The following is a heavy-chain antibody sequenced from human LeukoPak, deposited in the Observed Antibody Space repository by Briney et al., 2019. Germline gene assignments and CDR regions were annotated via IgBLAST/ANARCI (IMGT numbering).Heavy chain of an antibody. V-gene: IGHV3-74*01. CDR3: ARGTGYSIFDY. CDR2: IKSDGSNT. Sequence: GGSLRLSCAASGFTFSSYWMNWVRQAPGKGLVWVSRIKSDGSNTNYADSVKGRFTISRDNAKNTLYLQMNSLRAEDTAVYYCARGTGYSIFDYWGQGTLVTVSS. J-gene: IGHJ4*02. CDR1: GFTFSSYW. D-gene: IGHD6-13*01.